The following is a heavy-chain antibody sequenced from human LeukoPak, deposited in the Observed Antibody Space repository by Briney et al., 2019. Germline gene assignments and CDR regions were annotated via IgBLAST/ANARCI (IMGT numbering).Heavy chain of an antibody. Sequence: GGSLRLSCAASGFTFDDYAMHWVRQAPGKGLEWVADISRDGTDKYYADSVKGRLTISRDNSQSTLYLHMNSLSTEDTALYYCARAIRAPGTPENAFDIWGQGTMVTVSS. CDR3: ARAIRAPGTPENAFDI. D-gene: IGHD6-13*01. CDR1: GFTFDDYA. CDR2: ISRDGTDK. J-gene: IGHJ3*02. V-gene: IGHV3-30*04.